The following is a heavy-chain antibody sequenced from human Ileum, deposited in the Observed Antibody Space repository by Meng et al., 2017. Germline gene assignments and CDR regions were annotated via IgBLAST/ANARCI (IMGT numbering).Heavy chain of an antibody. D-gene: IGHD1-20*01. Sequence: QVHLVQSGAEVKKPGASVKVSCKASGYTFTGYHMHWVRQAPGQGLEWMGRINPNSGGTIYAQKFQGRVTMTRDTSISTGYMELSRLRSDDTAVYYCAIITAGGAWGRGTLVTVSS. J-gene: IGHJ5*02. CDR1: GYTFTGYH. CDR2: INPNSGGT. CDR3: AIITAGGA. V-gene: IGHV1-2*06.